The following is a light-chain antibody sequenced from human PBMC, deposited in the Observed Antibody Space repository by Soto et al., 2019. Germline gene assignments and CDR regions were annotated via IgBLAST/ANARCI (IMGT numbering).Light chain of an antibody. Sequence: VCTQSPGTLSLSPGARATLSCRASQSVSSSYLAWYQQKPGQAPRLLIYDASNRATGIPARFSGSGCGTDFTLTISSLETEDFAVYYCQQRSNWPPLTFGGGTKVDNK. CDR3: QQRSNWPPLT. CDR1: QSVSSSY. CDR2: DAS. J-gene: IGKJ4*01. V-gene: IGKV3-11*01.